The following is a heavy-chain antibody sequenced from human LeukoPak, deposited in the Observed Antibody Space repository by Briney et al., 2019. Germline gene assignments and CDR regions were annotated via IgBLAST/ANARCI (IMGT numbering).Heavy chain of an antibody. D-gene: IGHD4-17*01. CDR1: GGSFSGYY. CDR3: ARTVNGCSCYFDY. Sequence: SETLSLTCAVYGGSFSGYYWSGIRQPPGKGLEWSGEINNSGSTNYNPSLKGRVAISVDTSKNQFSLKLSSVNAADTAVYYCARTVNGCSCYFDYWGQGTLVTVSS. CDR2: INNSGST. J-gene: IGHJ4*02. V-gene: IGHV4-34*01.